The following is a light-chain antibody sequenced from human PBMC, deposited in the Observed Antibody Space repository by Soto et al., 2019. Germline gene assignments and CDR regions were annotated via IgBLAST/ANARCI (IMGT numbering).Light chain of an antibody. CDR2: GAS. CDR1: QSVSSSY. Sequence: EIVLTQSPGTLSLSPGERATLSCRASQSVSSSYLAWYQQKPGQAPRLLIYGASSRATGSPDRFSGSGSGTDFTLTIDRLEPEDFSVYYCQQYGSSPVLTFGGGTKVEIK. CDR3: QQYGSSPVLT. V-gene: IGKV3-20*01. J-gene: IGKJ4*01.